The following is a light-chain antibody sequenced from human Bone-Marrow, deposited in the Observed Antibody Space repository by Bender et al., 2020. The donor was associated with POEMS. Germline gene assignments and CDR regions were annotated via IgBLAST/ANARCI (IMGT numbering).Light chain of an antibody. J-gene: IGLJ1*01. CDR3: CAYSGTSTRYV. CDR2: EVS. V-gene: IGLV2-23*02. CDR1: SSDVGSHTL. Sequence: QYALTQPASVSGSPGQSITISCTGTSSDVGSHTLVSWYQQFPGKAPKLMIYEVSKRPSGVSNRFSGSKSGNTASLTISGLQAEDEADYHCCAYSGTSTRYVFGTGTKVTVL.